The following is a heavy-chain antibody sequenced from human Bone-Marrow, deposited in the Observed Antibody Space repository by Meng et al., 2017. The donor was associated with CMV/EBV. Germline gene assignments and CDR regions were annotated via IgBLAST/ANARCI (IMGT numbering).Heavy chain of an antibody. V-gene: IGHV3-23*01. CDR2: ISGSGGST. CDR1: GFSFSDNA. D-gene: IGHD3-3*01. CDR3: AKADVWSAYPPTSFDY. J-gene: IGHJ4*01. Sequence: GESLKISCAASGFSFSDNAMNWVRQAPGNGLELVSSISGSGGSTYYADSVKGRFTISRDNSKYTLYLQMNSLRAEDTAVYYCAKADVWSAYPPTSFDYCGHGTLVTVSS.